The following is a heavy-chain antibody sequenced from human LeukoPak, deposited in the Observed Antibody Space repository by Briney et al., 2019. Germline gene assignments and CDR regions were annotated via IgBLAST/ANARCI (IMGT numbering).Heavy chain of an antibody. CDR2: ISGSGGST. D-gene: IGHD3-9*01. CDR3: AKGPTYNILTGYYKSHFFDY. V-gene: IGHV3-23*01. Sequence: GGSLRLSCAASGFTFSSYGMSWVRQAPGKGLEWVSAISGSGGSTYYADSVKGRFTISRDDSKNSLLLQMNSLRAEDTAVYYCAKGPTYNILTGYYKSHFFDYWGQGTLVTVSS. J-gene: IGHJ4*02. CDR1: GFTFSSYG.